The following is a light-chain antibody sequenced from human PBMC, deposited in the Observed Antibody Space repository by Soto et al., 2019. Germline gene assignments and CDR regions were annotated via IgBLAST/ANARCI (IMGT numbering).Light chain of an antibody. J-gene: IGKJ1*01. CDR3: QQYNSYRA. CDR1: QSIDTW. CDR2: KAS. V-gene: IGKV1-5*03. Sequence: DIQMTQSPSTLSASVGDGVTITCRASQSIDTWLAWHQQKPGQAPKLLISKASSLESGVPSRFSGSGSGTEFTLTISSLQPDDSATYYCQQYNSYRAFGQGTKVDIK.